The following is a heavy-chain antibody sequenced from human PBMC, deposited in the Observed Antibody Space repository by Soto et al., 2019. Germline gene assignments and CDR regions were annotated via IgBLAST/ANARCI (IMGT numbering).Heavy chain of an antibody. V-gene: IGHV1-8*01. CDR2: MNPKSGYT. Sequence: QVQLVQSGAEVKKPGASVKVSCKASGYTFSSYDINWVRQATGQGLEWMGWMNPKSGYTGYAQKDEGRVTMTMDTSISTAYMEVSSLRSEDTAIYYCARAYGDLDVWGQGTTVTVSS. J-gene: IGHJ6*02. D-gene: IGHD2-21*01. CDR1: GYTFSSYD. CDR3: ARAYGDLDV.